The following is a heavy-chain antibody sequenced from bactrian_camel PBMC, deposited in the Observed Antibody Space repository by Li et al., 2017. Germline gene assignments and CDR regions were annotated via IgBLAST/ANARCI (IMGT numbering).Heavy chain of an antibody. CDR2: ANSGGGST. V-gene: IGHV3S1*01. CDR3: ATDRPDYYTDDEGIDY. CDR1: GFTFSSYW. J-gene: IGHJ4*01. D-gene: IGHD4*01. Sequence: HVQLVESGGGTVQPGGSPRLSCAASGFTFSSYWMYWVRQAPGKGLEWVSFANSGGGSTYYADSVKGRFTISRDNAKSTLYLQMNSLKTEDTGVYYCATDRPDYYTDDEGIDYWGQGTQVTVS.